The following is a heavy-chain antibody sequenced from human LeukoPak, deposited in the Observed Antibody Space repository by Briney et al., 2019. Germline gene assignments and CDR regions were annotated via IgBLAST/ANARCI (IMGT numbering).Heavy chain of an antibody. CDR1: GFTFSSYS. V-gene: IGHV3-21*01. J-gene: IGHJ5*02. CDR2: ISSSSSYI. CDR3: ARDPRSYYYGSGTNWFDP. Sequence: GGSLRLSCAASGFTFSSYSMNWVRQAPGKGLKWVSSISSSSSYIYYADSVKGRFTISRDNPKNTLYLQMNSLRAEDTAVYYCARDPRSYYYGSGTNWFDPWGQGTLVTVSS. D-gene: IGHD3-10*01.